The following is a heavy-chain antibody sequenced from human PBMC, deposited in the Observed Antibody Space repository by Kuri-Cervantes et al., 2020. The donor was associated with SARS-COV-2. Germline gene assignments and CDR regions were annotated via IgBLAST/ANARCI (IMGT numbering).Heavy chain of an antibody. V-gene: IGHV3-48*03. CDR3: ARATQGHYDSSGYYRSYYYYGMDV. D-gene: IGHD3-22*01. CDR1: GFTFSSYE. CDR2: ISSSGSTI. Sequence: GESLKISCAASGFTFSSYEMNWVRQAPGKGLEWVSYISSSGSTIYYADSVKGRFTISRDNAKNSLYLQMDSLRAEDTAVYYCARATQGHYDSSGYYRSYYYYGMDVWGQGTTVTVSS. J-gene: IGHJ6*02.